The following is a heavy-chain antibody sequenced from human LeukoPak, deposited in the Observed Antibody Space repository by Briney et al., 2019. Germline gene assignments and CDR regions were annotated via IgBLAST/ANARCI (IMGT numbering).Heavy chain of an antibody. CDR1: GFTFSSYA. Sequence: GGSLRLSCAAPGFTFSSYAMHWVRQAPGKGLEWVAVISYDGSNKYYVDSVKGRFTISRDNSKNTLYLQMNSLRPEDTAVFYCARDGVAAAGDHYYHMDVWGKGTTVTVSS. CDR3: ARDGVAAAGDHYYHMDV. J-gene: IGHJ6*03. V-gene: IGHV3-30*04. CDR2: ISYDGSNK. D-gene: IGHD6-13*01.